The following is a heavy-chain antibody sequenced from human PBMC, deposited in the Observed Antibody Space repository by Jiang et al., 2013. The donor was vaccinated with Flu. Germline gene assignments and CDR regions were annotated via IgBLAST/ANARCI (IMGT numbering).Heavy chain of an antibody. CDR2: IYYSGTT. Sequence: SETLSLSCSVSGGSIISENSYWGWIRQPPGKGLEWIGSIYYSGTTYHNPSLKSRVTMSVDTSKKQFSLRLTSVGAADTAVYYCASQHWDHGVGSYYMSTWGQGTLV. V-gene: IGHV4-39*07. CDR1: GGSIISENSY. CDR3: ASQHWDHGVGSYYMST. D-gene: IGHD3-10*01. J-gene: IGHJ4*02.